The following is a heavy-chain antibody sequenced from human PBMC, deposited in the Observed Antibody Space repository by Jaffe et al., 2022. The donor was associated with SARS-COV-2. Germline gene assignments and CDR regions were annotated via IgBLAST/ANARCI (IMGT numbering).Heavy chain of an antibody. V-gene: IGHV3-23*04. CDR1: GFTFSSYA. Sequence: EVQLVESGGGFVQPGGSLRLSCAASGFTFSSYAMSWVRQAPGKGLEWVSLISGSGGSTYYADSVKGRFTISRDNSKNTLYLQMDSLRAEDTAVYYCAKAQYNWADGGEFDYWGQGTLVTVSS. CDR3: AKAQYNWADGGEFDY. D-gene: IGHD1-1*01. CDR2: ISGSGGST. J-gene: IGHJ4*02.